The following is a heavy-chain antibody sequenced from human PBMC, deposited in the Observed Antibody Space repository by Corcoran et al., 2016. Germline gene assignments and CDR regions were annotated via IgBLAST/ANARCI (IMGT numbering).Heavy chain of an antibody. CDR3: ARQNNLDY. CDR1: GFTFSSYG. J-gene: IGHJ4*02. Sequence: VQLVESGGGVVQPGRSLRLSCAASGFTFSSYGMHWVRQAPGKGLEWVSYISSSSSTIYYADSVKGRFTISRDNAKNSLYLQMNSLRAEDTAVYYFARQNNLDYWGQGTLVTVSS. CDR2: ISSSSSTI. V-gene: IGHV3-48*04.